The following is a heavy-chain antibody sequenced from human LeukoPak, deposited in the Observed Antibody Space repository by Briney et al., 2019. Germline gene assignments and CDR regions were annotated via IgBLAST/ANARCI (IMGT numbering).Heavy chain of an antibody. CDR3: AKDVSPTVDLPEGMSAFDI. J-gene: IGHJ3*02. Sequence: PGGSLRLSCAASGFTFSSYAMHWVRQAPGKGLEWVSGISWNSGSLGYADSVKGRFTISRDNAKNSLYLQMNSLRAEDMALYYCAKDVSPTVDLPEGMSAFDIWGQGTMVTVSS. CDR2: ISWNSGSL. V-gene: IGHV3-9*03. CDR1: GFTFSSYA. D-gene: IGHD4-17*01.